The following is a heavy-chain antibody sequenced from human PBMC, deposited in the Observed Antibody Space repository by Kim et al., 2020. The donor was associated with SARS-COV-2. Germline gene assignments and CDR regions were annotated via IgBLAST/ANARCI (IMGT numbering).Heavy chain of an antibody. Sequence: GGTTDYAAPVKGRFTISRDDAKNTLYLQMNSLKNEGTAVDYCTTSSGDSYWGQGTLVTVSS. CDR3: TTSSGDSY. D-gene: IGHD2-21*01. J-gene: IGHJ4*02. CDR2: GGTT. V-gene: IGHV3-15*01.